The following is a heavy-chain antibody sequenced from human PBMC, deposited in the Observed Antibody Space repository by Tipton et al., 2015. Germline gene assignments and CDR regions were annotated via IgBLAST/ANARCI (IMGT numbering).Heavy chain of an antibody. CDR2: INHRGST. D-gene: IGHD6-13*01. Sequence: TLSLTCTVSGDSMNAYYWNWIRQTPGKGLEWIGEINHRGSTTHNPSLKSRVSMSVDTSKNQISLRMMSVTAADTAVYYCARGNAYSSSCHFDFWGQGTKVIVSP. J-gene: IGHJ4*02. V-gene: IGHV4-34*01. CDR1: GDSMNAYY. CDR3: ARGNAYSSSCHFDF.